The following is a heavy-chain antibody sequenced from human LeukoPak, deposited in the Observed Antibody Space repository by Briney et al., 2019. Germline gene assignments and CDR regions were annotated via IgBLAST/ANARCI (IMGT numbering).Heavy chain of an antibody. V-gene: IGHV1-2*02. D-gene: IGHD2-2*01. CDR1: GGTFSSYA. CDR3: ASYYCSSTSCYPYYFDY. Sequence: SSVKVSCKASGGTFSSYAISWVRQAPGRGLEWMGWINPNSGGTNYAQKFQGRVTMTRDTSISTAYMELSRLRSDDTAVYYCASYYCSSTSCYPYYFDYWGQGTLVTVSS. CDR2: INPNSGGT. J-gene: IGHJ4*02.